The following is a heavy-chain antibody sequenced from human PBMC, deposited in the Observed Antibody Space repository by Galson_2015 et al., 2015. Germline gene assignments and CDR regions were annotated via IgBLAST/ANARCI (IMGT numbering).Heavy chain of an antibody. Sequence: SLRLSCAASGFTFDSYAMSWVRQAPGKGLEWVPGISGNGGATYHADSVKGRFTISRDNSKNTLYLQIDSLRAEDTAVYYCAKDQGYSYPDGFDTWGQGTLVTVSS. CDR2: ISGNGGAT. CDR3: AKDQGYSYPDGFDT. D-gene: IGHD5-18*01. J-gene: IGHJ5*02. CDR1: GFTFDSYA. V-gene: IGHV3-23*01.